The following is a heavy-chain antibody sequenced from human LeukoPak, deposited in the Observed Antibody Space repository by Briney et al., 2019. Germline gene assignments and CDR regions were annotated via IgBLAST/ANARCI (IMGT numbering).Heavy chain of an antibody. CDR3: ARASILTGPPV. D-gene: IGHD3-9*01. CDR1: GGSISSHY. Sequence: SETLSLTCTVSGGSISSHYWSWIRQPPGKGLEWIGEIYHSGSTNYNPSLKSRVTISVDKSKNQFSLKLSSVTAADTAVYYCARASILTGPPVWGQGTLVTVSS. V-gene: IGHV4-59*11. CDR2: IYHSGST. J-gene: IGHJ4*02.